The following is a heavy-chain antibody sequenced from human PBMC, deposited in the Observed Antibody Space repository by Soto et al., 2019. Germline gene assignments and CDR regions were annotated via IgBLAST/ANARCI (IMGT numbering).Heavy chain of an antibody. D-gene: IGHD6-19*01. V-gene: IGHV1-3*01. Sequence: QVQLVQSGAEVKKPGASVKVSCKASGYTFTSYGMHWVRQAPGQRLEWMGWINAGNGNRKYSQKFQGRVTITRDTSASTAYRELSSLRSEDTTVYYCASDLGGWTDYWGQGTLVTVSS. J-gene: IGHJ4*02. CDR2: INAGNGNR. CDR1: GYTFTSYG. CDR3: ASDLGGWTDY.